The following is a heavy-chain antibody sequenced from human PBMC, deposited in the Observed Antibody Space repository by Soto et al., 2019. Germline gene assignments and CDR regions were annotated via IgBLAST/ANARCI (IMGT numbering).Heavy chain of an antibody. CDR1: GFTFSSYW. J-gene: IGHJ4*02. D-gene: IGHD6-19*01. CDR2: IDIAGSTT. Sequence: SLRLSCAGSGFTFSSYWMHWVRQTAGKGLVWVSRIDIAGSTTTYADSVKGRFTISRDNAKNTLYLQMNSLRAEDTAVYYCARDQTVAGPTTFDYCGQGTLVTVSS. CDR3: ARDQTVAGPTTFDY. V-gene: IGHV3-74*01.